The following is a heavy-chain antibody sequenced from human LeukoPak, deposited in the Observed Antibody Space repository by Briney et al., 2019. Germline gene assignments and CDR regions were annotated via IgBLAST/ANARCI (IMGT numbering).Heavy chain of an antibody. Sequence: PGGSLRLSCAASGFTFSSYSMNWVRQAPGEGLEWVSSISSSSSYIYYADSVKGRFTISRDNAKNSLYLQMNSLRAEDTAVYYCARVPIGVGANLYYYYYYMDVWGKGTTVTVSS. CDR2: ISSSSSYI. D-gene: IGHD1-26*01. J-gene: IGHJ6*03. V-gene: IGHV3-21*01. CDR3: ARVPIGVGANLYYYYYYMDV. CDR1: GFTFSSYS.